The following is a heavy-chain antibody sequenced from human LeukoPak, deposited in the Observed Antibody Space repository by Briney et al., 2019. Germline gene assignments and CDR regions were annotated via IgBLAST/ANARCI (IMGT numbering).Heavy chain of an antibody. CDR3: ASEYEQPLHY. Sequence: PGGSLRLSCAASGFALSSYSMNWVRQAPGKGLEWVSSISSGSSFKYYADSVKGRFTISRDNAKNSLYLQMNSLRAEDTAVYYCASEYEQPLHYWGQGALVTVSS. CDR2: ISSGSSFK. V-gene: IGHV3-21*01. J-gene: IGHJ4*02. CDR1: GFALSSYS. D-gene: IGHD2-8*01.